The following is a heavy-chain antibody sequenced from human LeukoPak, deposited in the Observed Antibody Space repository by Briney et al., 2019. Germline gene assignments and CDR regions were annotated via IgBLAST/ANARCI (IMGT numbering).Heavy chain of an antibody. CDR3: ARVTTVTPGYFDY. V-gene: IGHV4-34*01. J-gene: IGHJ4*02. CDR2: INHSGGT. CDR1: GGSFSGYY. D-gene: IGHD4-17*01. Sequence: PSETLSLTCAVYGGSFSGYYWSWIRQPPGKGLEWIGEINHSGGTNYNPSLKSRVTISVDTSKNQFSLKLSSVTAADTAVYYCARVTTVTPGYFDYWGQGTLVTVSS.